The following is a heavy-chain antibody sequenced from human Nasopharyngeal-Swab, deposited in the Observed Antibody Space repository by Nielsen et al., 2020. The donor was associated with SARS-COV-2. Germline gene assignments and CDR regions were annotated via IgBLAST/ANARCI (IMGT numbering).Heavy chain of an antibody. V-gene: IGHV3-23*03. J-gene: IGHJ3*02. Sequence: GESLKISCAASGFTFSNAWMSWVRQAPGKGLEWVSLIYSGGSGTNYADSVKGRFTISRDNSKNTLYLQMNSLRAEDTAVYYCAKGLGGWTAGDIWGQGTMVTVSS. CDR3: AKGLGGWTAGDI. CDR1: GFTFSNAW. D-gene: IGHD6-19*01. CDR2: IYSGGSGT.